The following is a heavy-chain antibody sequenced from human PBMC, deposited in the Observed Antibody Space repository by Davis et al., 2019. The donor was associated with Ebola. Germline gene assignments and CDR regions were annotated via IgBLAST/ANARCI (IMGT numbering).Heavy chain of an antibody. CDR2: ISYDGSNK. V-gene: IGHV3-30*03. J-gene: IGHJ3*02. D-gene: IGHD3-10*01. CDR1: GFTFSSYG. Sequence: GESLKISCAASGFTFSSYGMHWVRQAPGKGLEWVAVISYDGSNKYYADSVKGRFTISRDNSKNTLYLQMNSLRAEDTAVYYCARESTFYYGSGTPNYDAADIWGQGTMVTVSS. CDR3: ARESTFYYGSGTPNYDAADI.